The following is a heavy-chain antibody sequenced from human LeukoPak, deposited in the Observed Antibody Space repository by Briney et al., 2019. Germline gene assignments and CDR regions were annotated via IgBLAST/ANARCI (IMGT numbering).Heavy chain of an antibody. CDR3: ARTYYYDSSGYSD. Sequence: ASVKVSCKASGGTFSSYAISWVRQAPGQGLEWMGRIIPILGIANYAQKFQGRVTMTTDTSTSTAYMELRSLRSGDTAVYYCARTYYYDSSGYSDWGQGTLVTVSS. CDR2: IIPILGIA. J-gene: IGHJ4*02. V-gene: IGHV1-69*04. CDR1: GGTFSSYA. D-gene: IGHD3-22*01.